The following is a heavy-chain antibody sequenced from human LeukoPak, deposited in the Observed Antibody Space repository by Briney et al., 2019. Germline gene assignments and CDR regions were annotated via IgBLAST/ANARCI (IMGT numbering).Heavy chain of an antibody. CDR2: IYYSGST. Sequence: RPSETLSLTSTVSGGSISSYYWSWIRQPPGKGLEWIGYIYYSGSTNYNPSLKSRVTISVDTSKNQFSLKLSSVTAADTAVYYCARAFYPGYYSYMAVWGKGTTVTVSS. D-gene: IGHD3-3*02. J-gene: IGHJ6*03. V-gene: IGHV4-59*01. CDR1: GGSISSYY. CDR3: ARAFYPGYYSYMAV.